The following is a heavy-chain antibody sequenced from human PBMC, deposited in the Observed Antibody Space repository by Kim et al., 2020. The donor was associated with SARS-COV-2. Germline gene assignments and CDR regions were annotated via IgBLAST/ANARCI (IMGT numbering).Heavy chain of an antibody. D-gene: IGHD3-10*01. Sequence: ASVKVSCKASGYNFADYYIHWVRQAPGQGLEWMGRINPGNGATNYAQKFLGRVTMTRDTSISAALLEATRLTSDDTAVYFCARDRGQYNYYNPDGRLRQQYKYYYMDVWGKGTTVTVSS. V-gene: IGHV1-2*06. CDR3: ARDRGQYNYYNPDGRLRQQYKYYYMDV. CDR2: INPGNGAT. J-gene: IGHJ6*03. CDR1: GYNFADYY.